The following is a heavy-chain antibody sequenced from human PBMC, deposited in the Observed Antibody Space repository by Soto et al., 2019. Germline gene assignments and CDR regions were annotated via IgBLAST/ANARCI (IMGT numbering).Heavy chain of an antibody. J-gene: IGHJ5*02. Sequence: GASVKVSCKASGYTFTSYGISWVRQAPGQGLEWMGWISAYNGNTNYAQKLQGRVTMTTDTSTSTAYMELRSLRSDDTAVYYCARDKTHYDFWSGYYTWGQGTRVTVSS. CDR2: ISAYNGNT. CDR1: GYTFTSYG. D-gene: IGHD3-3*01. CDR3: ARDKTHYDFWSGYYT. V-gene: IGHV1-18*01.